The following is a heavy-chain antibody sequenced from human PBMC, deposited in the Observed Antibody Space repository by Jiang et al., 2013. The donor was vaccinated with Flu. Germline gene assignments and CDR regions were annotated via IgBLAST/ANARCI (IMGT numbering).Heavy chain of an antibody. CDR3: ARRSGGGFDS. J-gene: IGHJ4*02. Sequence: KGRFTISRDNAKNSLYLQLNSLRPEDTAVYYCARRSGGGFDSWSQGTLVTVSS. D-gene: IGHD3-10*01. V-gene: IGHV3-7*04.